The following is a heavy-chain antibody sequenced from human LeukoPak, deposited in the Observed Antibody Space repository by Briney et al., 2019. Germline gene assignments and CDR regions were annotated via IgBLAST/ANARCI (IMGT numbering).Heavy chain of an antibody. CDR3: ARGTLYRGWSYYLDF. CDR1: GGSISSSSYY. J-gene: IGHJ4*02. CDR2: VYYSGTT. V-gene: IGHV4-39*07. D-gene: IGHD6-19*01. Sequence: SVTLSLTCTVSGGSISSSSYYWGWIRQPPGKALEWIGSVYYSGTTSYNPSLKSRVTISVDMSKNHFSLRLRSVTAADTAMYYCARGTLYRGWSYYLDFWGQGSQVTVSS.